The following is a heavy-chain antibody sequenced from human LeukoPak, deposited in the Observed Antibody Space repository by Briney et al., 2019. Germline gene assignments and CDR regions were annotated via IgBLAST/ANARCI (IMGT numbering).Heavy chain of an antibody. J-gene: IGHJ4*02. Sequence: GESLKISFKASGYRFTDYWIGWVRQMPGKGLEWMGIVFPGDSETRNNPSFQGQVTISVDKSISTAYLQWSSLKASDTAMYYCARHFHSAWFGFWGQGSLVTVSS. CDR1: GYRFTDYW. CDR2: VFPGDSET. CDR3: ARHFHSAWFGF. V-gene: IGHV5-51*01. D-gene: IGHD5-18*01.